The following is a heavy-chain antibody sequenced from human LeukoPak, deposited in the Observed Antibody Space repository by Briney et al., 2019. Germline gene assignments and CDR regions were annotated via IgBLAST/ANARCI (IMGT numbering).Heavy chain of an antibody. Sequence: PSETLSLTCTVSGGSISSSSYYWGWIRQPPGKGLEWIGSIYYSGSTYYNPSLKSRVTISVDTSKNQFSLKLSSVTAAGTAVYYCASGVPEYYDAFDIWGQGTMVTVSS. D-gene: IGHD2-8*01. J-gene: IGHJ3*02. V-gene: IGHV4-39*01. CDR3: ASGVPEYYDAFDI. CDR1: GGSISSSSYY. CDR2: IYYSGST.